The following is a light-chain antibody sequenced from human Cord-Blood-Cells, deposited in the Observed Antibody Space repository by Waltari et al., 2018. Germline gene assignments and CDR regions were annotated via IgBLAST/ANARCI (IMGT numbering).Light chain of an antibody. CDR3: SSYTSSSTRV. V-gene: IGLV2-14*03. J-gene: IGLJ1*01. Sequence: QSALTQTASVSGSPGQSITISCTGTSSDVGGYNYVSWYQQHPGKAPKLMIYDVSNRPSWVSNRFSGSKSGNTASLTISGLQAEDEADYYCSSYTSSSTRVFGTGTKVTVL. CDR1: SSDVGGYNY. CDR2: DVS.